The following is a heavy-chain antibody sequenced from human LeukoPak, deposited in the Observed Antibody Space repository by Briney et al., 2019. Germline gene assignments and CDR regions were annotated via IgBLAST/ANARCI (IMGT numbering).Heavy chain of an antibody. V-gene: IGHV3-23*01. CDR2: ISGSGGST. CDR1: GFTFSSYA. J-gene: IGHJ4*02. D-gene: IGHD1-26*01. Sequence: GGSLRLSCAASGFTFSSYAMSWVRQAPGKGLEWVSAISGSGGSTYYADSVKGRFTISRDNSKNTLYLQMNSLRAEDTAIYYCAKCRGSYSTEPFDYWGQGTLVTVSS. CDR3: AKCRGSYSTEPFDY.